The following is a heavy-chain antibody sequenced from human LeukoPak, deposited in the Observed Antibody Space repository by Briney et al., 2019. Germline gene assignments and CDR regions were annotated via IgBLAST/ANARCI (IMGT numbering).Heavy chain of an antibody. CDR2: IYYSGST. CDR3: AREEGSWGYYFDY. V-gene: IGHV4-61*01. Sequence: SQTLSLTCTVSGGSVGSGSYYWSWIRQPPGKGLEWIGYIYYSGSTNYNPSLKSRVTISVDTSKNQFSLKLSSVTAADTAVYYCAREEGSWGYYFDYWGQGTLVTVSS. J-gene: IGHJ4*02. D-gene: IGHD1-26*01. CDR1: GGSVGSGSYY.